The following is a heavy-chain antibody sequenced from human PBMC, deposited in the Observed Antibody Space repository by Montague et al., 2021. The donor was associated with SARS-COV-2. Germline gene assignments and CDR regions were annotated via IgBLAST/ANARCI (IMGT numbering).Heavy chain of an antibody. J-gene: IGHJ5*02. CDR3: ARLVWFGELSSENWFDP. CDR1: GGSISSSSTD. Sequence: SETLSLTCTVSGGSISSSSTDWGWIRQPPGKGLEWIGSIYYSGSTYYXSSLKSRVTISVDTSKNQFSLKLNSVTAADTAVYYCARLVWFGELSSENWFDPWGQGTLVTSSS. V-gene: IGHV4-39*01. CDR2: IYYSGST. D-gene: IGHD3-10*01.